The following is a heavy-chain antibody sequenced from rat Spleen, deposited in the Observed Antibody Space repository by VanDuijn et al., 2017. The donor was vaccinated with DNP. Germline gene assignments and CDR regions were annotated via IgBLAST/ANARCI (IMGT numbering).Heavy chain of an antibody. CDR3: ATDWELYY. D-gene: IGHD5-1*01. V-gene: IGHV5S10*01. CDR1: GFTFSDYN. CDR2: IMYEESRT. J-gene: IGHJ2*01. Sequence: EVQLVESGGGLVQPGRSLKLSCAASGFTFSDYNMAWVRQAPKKGLEWVATIMYEESRTYYPDSVKGRFTISRDNAKNTLYLQRNSLRSEDTATYYCATDWELYYWGQGVMVTVSS.